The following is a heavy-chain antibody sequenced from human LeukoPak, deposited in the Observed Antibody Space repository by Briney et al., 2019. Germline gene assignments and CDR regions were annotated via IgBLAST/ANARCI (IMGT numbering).Heavy chain of an antibody. CDR2: ISYDGSNK. V-gene: IGHV3-30*18. CDR1: GFTFSSYG. Sequence: GGSLRLSCAASGFTFSSYGMHWVRQAPGKGLEWVAVISYDGSNKYYADSVKGRFTISRDNSKNTLYLQMNSLRAEDTAVYYCAKDEGYSGSYWAYYYYGMDVWGQGTTVTVSS. D-gene: IGHD1-26*01. J-gene: IGHJ6*02. CDR3: AKDEGYSGSYWAYYYYGMDV.